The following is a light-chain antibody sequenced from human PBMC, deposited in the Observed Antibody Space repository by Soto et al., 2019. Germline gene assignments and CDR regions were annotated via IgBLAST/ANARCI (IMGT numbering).Light chain of an antibody. CDR1: QSVGSN. CDR3: QHRSGWWT. CDR2: GAS. J-gene: IGKJ1*01. V-gene: IGKV3-15*01. Sequence: EKVMTQSPGSLSVSPGERAALSCRASQSVGSNLAWYQRKPGQAPRLLIYGASTRATGIPSRFSGSGSGADFSLTIVSLEPEDSAIYYCQHRSGWWTFGQGTKV.